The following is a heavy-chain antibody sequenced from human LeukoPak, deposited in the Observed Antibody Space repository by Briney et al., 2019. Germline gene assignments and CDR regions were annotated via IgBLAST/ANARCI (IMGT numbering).Heavy chain of an antibody. J-gene: IGHJ6*02. V-gene: IGHV4-59*08. CDR1: GVSISSYY. Sequence: PSETLSLTCTVSGVSISSYYWSWIRQPPGKGLEWIGYIYYSGSTNYNPSLKSRVTISVDTSKNQFSLKLSSVTAADTAVYYCARASPQYYYYYGMDVWGQGTTVTVSS. CDR2: IYYSGST. CDR3: ARASPQYYYYYGMDV.